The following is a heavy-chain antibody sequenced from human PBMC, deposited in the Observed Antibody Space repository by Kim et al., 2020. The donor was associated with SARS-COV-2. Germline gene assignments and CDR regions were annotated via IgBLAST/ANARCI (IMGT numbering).Heavy chain of an antibody. CDR1: GFTFSSYS. Sequence: GGSLRLSCAASGFTFSSYSMNWVRQAPGKGLEWVSSISSSSSYIYYADSVKGRFTISRDNAKNSLYLQMNRLRAEDTAVYYCARSHGDSDDAFDIWGQGTMVTV. J-gene: IGHJ3*02. CDR3: ARSHGDSDDAFDI. CDR2: ISSSSSYI. D-gene: IGHD4-17*01. V-gene: IGHV3-21*01.